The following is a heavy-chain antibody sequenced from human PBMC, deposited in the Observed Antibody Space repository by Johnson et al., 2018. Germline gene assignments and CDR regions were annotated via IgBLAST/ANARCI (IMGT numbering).Heavy chain of an antibody. D-gene: IGHD2-15*01. CDR3: AREWEGCRGGRCYSGYYFYGMDV. CDR1: GFTFSTYW. CDR2: INSDGSST. V-gene: IGHV3-74*01. J-gene: IGHJ6*02. Sequence: VQLQESGGGLVQPGGSLRLSCAASGFTFSTYWMHWVRQAPGKGLVWVSRINSDGSSTNYADSVKGRFTISRDNAKNILYVQMNSLRAEDTAVYYCAREWEGCRGGRCYSGYYFYGMDVWGQGTTVTVSS.